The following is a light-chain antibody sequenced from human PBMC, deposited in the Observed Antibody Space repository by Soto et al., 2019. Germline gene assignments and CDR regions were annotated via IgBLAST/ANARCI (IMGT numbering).Light chain of an antibody. V-gene: IGKV1-39*01. CDR2: AAS. J-gene: IGKJ1*01. Sequence: DIQMTQSPSSLSASVGDRVTITCRASQDVSTFLNWYQQKPGNVPKSLIYAASNLQSGVPSRFSGSGSGTDFTLTISSLQPEYFATYYCQQSFSSPRTFGQGNKVEIK. CDR3: QQSFSSPRT. CDR1: QDVSTF.